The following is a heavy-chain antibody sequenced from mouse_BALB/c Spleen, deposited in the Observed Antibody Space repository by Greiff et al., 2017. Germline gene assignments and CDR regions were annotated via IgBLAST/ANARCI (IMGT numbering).Heavy chain of an antibody. CDR3: ARGYDGYSYAMDY. Sequence: QVHVKQSGPGLVAPSQSLSITCTVSGFSLTGYGVNWVRQPPGKGLEWLGMIWGDGSTDYNSALKSRLSISKDNSKSQVFLKMNSLQTDDTAMYYCARGYDGYSYAMDYWGQGTSVTVSS. CDR2: IWGDGST. CDR1: GFSLTGYG. V-gene: IGHV2-6-7*01. J-gene: IGHJ4*01. D-gene: IGHD2-3*01.